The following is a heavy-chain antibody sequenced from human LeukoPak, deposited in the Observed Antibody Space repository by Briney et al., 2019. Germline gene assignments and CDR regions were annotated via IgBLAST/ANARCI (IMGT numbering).Heavy chain of an antibody. D-gene: IGHD4-17*01. CDR2: ISSSGSII. J-gene: IGHJ4*02. CDR1: GFTFSDYY. Sequence: GGSLRLSCAASGFTFSDYYMSWIRQAPGKGLEWVSYISSSGSIIYYADSVKGRFTISRDNAKNSLYLQMNSLRAEDTAVYYCGYGDYTGGFDYWGQGTLVTVSS. V-gene: IGHV3-11*01. CDR3: GYGDYTGGFDY.